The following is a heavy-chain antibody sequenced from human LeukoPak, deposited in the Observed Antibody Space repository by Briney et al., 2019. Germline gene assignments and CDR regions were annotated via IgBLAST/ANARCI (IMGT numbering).Heavy chain of an antibody. Sequence: GGSLRLSCAASGFTFSSYWMSWVRQAPGKGLEWVANIKQDGSEKYYVDSVKGRFTISRDNAKNSLYLQMNSLRAEDTAVYYCARAVLYYYDSSGYFNWFDPWGQGTLVTVSS. J-gene: IGHJ5*02. V-gene: IGHV3-7*05. D-gene: IGHD3-22*01. CDR1: GFTFSSYW. CDR3: ARAVLYYYDSSGYFNWFDP. CDR2: IKQDGSEK.